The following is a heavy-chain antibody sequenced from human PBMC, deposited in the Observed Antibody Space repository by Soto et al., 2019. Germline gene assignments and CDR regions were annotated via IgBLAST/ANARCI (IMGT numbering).Heavy chain of an antibody. D-gene: IGHD6-13*01. CDR3: ARDPVCGSSRSCSFRFDP. V-gene: IGHV4-39*02. CDR2: IYYSGST. CDR1: GGSISSSSYY. Sequence: PSETLSLTCTVSGGSISSSSYYWGWLRQPPGKGLEWVGSIYYSGSTYYNPSLKSRVTMSVDTSKNTFYLKMSVVTAADTAVYYCARDPVCGSSRSCSFRFDPWGQGTLVTVYS. J-gene: IGHJ5*02.